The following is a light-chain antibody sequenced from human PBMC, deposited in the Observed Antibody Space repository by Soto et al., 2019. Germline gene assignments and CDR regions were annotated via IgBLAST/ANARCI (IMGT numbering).Light chain of an antibody. CDR2: EVS. V-gene: IGLV2-14*01. Sequence: QSALTQPASVSGSPGQSITISCTGSSSDVGGYNHVSWYQQHPGKAPKLMIYEVSNRPSGVSNRFSGSKSGNTASLTISGLQAEDEADYYFSSYTTSTTRIIFGGGTQLTVL. J-gene: IGLJ2*01. CDR1: SSDVGGYNH. CDR3: SSYTTSTTRII.